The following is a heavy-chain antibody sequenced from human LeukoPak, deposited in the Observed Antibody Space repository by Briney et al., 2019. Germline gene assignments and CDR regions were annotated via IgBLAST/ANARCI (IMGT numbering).Heavy chain of an antibody. D-gene: IGHD3-10*01. CDR3: ARLSKVGLSGDSFYNS. CDR2: ISYSGST. J-gene: IGHJ5*02. CDR1: GGSISSSNSY. V-gene: IGHV4-39*02. Sequence: SSETLSLTCSVSGGSISSSNSYWAWIRQPPGKGLEWIGSISYSGSTSYNPSLQSRLTIFVDMSKDHFSLKLRSVTASDTALYYCARLSKVGLSGDSFYNSSGQGTLVTVSS.